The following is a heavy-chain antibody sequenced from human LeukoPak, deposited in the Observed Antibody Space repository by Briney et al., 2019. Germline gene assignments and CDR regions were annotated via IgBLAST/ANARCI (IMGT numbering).Heavy chain of an antibody. CDR1: GFTFSSYW. CDR3: AREGQHYYFDY. Sequence: AGGSLRLSCADSGFTFSSYWMHWVRPVPGKDRVWVSCINSDGSITHYADSVKGRFTISRDNSKNTLYLQMNSLRAEDTAVYYCAREGQHYYFDYWGQGTLVTVSS. J-gene: IGHJ4*02. CDR2: INSDGSIT. D-gene: IGHD3-3*02. V-gene: IGHV3-74*01.